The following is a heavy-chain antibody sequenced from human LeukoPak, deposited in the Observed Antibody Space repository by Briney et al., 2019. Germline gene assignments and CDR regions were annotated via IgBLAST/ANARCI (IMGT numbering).Heavy chain of an antibody. CDR3: ASLWFGESIGDY. J-gene: IGHJ4*02. CDR1: GGSFSGYY. Sequence: SETLSLTCAVYGGSFSGYYWSWIRQPPGKGLEWIGEINHSGNTNYNPSLKSRVTISVDTSKNQFSLKLSSVTAADTAVYYCASLWFGESIGDYWGQGTLVTVSS. CDR2: INHSGNT. V-gene: IGHV4-34*01. D-gene: IGHD3-10*01.